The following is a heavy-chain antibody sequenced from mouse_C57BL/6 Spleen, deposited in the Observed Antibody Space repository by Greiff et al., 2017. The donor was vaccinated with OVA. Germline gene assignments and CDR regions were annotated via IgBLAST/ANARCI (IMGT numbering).Heavy chain of an antibody. CDR1: GYTFTSYW. CDR2: IYPGSGST. D-gene: IGHD2-5*01. J-gene: IGHJ3*01. V-gene: IGHV1-55*01. Sequence: QVQLQQPGAELVKPGASVKMSCKASGYTFTSYWITWVKQRPGQGLEWIGDIYPGSGSTNYNEKFKSKATLTVDTSSSTAYMQLSSLTSEDSAVYYCAREGAYYSNYAYWGQGTLVTVSA. CDR3: AREGAYYSNYAY.